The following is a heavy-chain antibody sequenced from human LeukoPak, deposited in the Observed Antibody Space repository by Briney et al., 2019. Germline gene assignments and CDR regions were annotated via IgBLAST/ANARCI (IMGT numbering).Heavy chain of an antibody. CDR2: IYYSGST. D-gene: IGHD6-19*01. CDR3: ARDRYSSGWYSDY. V-gene: IGHV4-39*07. CDR1: GGSISSSSYY. Sequence: SETLSLTCTVSGGSISSSSYYWGWIRQPPGKGLEWIGSIYYSGSTYYNPSLKSRVTISVDTSKNQFSLKLSSVTAADTAVYYCARDRYSSGWYSDYWGQGTLVTVSS. J-gene: IGHJ4*02.